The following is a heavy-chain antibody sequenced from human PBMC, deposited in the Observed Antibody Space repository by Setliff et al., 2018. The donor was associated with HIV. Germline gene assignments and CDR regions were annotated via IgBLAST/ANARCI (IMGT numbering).Heavy chain of an antibody. J-gene: IGHJ3*01. V-gene: IGHV4-59*08. CDR1: GDSMSRHY. CDR3: ARAGDYYDSGGYLTRRPAALDL. Sequence: SETLSLTCTVSGDSMSRHYWSWIRQPPGKGLEFIGNIYSNGNTKYNPSLKSRVIMSVDMSNHQVSLRLSSVTAADTAVYYCARAGDYYDSGGYLTRRPAALDLWGQGTLVTVSS. D-gene: IGHD3-22*01. CDR2: IYSNGNT.